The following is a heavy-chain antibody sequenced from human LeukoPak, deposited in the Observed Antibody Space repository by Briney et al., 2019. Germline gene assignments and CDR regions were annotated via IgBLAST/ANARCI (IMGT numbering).Heavy chain of an antibody. Sequence: PSETLSLTCTVSGGSISSYYWSWIRQPPGKGLEWIGYIYYSGSTNYNPSLKSRVTISVDTSKNQFSLKLSSVTAADTAVYYCARATPQVNWFDPWGQGTLVTVSS. CDR2: IYYSGST. CDR1: GGSISSYY. CDR3: ARATPQVNWFDP. V-gene: IGHV4-59*01. J-gene: IGHJ5*02.